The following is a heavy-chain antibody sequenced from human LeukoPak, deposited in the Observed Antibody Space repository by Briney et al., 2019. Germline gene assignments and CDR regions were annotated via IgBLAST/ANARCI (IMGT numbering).Heavy chain of an antibody. CDR1: GFSLSTSGVA. V-gene: IGHV2-5*01. D-gene: IGHD3-10*01. CDR2: IYGNDEK. CDR3: AHRSASCFDY. J-gene: IGHJ4*02. Sequence: SGPTLVKPTQTLTLTCTFSGFSLSTSGVAVGWIRQPPGKALEWLALIYGNDEKRYSSSLKSRLTVTKDTSKNQVVLTMTNMDLVDAATYYCAHRSASCFDYWGQGTLVTVSS.